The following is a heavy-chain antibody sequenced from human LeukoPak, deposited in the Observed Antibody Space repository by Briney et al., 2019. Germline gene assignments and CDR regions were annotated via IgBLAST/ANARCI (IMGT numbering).Heavy chain of an antibody. Sequence: ASVKVSCKTSGYTFRDYAIGWVRHVPGQGLEWMGWISGYNDNTNFAQRLQDRISMATDTSTDTAYMTLRSLRSDDTAVYFCARVHRPYNIGLMDYWGQGTQITVSS. CDR3: ARVHRPYNIGLMDY. D-gene: IGHD6-25*01. J-gene: IGHJ4*02. CDR1: GYTFRDYA. CDR2: ISGYNDNT. V-gene: IGHV1-18*01.